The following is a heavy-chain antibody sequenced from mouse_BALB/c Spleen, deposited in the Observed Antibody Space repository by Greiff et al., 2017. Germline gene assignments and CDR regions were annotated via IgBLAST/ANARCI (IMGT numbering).Heavy chain of an antibody. CDR1: GFTFSSFG. J-gene: IGHJ3*01. Sequence: EVMLVESGGGLVQPGGSRKLSCAASGFTFSSFGMHWVRQAPEKGLEWVAYISSGSSTIYYADTVKGRFTISRDNPKNTLFLQMTSLRSEDTAMYYCARVGGYHEGLAYWGQGTLVTVSA. V-gene: IGHV5-17*02. CDR2: ISSGSSTI. D-gene: IGHD2-2*01. CDR3: ARVGGYHEGLAY.